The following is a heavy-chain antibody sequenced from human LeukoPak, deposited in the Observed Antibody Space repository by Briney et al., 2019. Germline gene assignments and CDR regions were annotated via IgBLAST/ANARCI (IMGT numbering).Heavy chain of an antibody. D-gene: IGHD3-10*01. V-gene: IGHV3-30*18. Sequence: GGSLRLSCAASGFTFSTYVMHWVRQAPGKGLEWVAVISYDGSNKYYADSVKGRFTISRDNSKNTLYLQMNSLRAEDTAVHYCAKVADNLDYYGSGSYYDYWGQGTLVTVSS. CDR3: AKVADNLDYYGSGSYYDY. J-gene: IGHJ4*02. CDR2: ISYDGSNK. CDR1: GFTFSTYV.